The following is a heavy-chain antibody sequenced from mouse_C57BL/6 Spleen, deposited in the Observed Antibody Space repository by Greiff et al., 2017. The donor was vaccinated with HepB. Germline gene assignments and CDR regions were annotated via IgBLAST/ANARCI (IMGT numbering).Heavy chain of an antibody. Sequence: VHVKQSGPELVKPGASVKISCKASGYSFTDYNMNWVKQSNGKSLEWIGVINPNYGTTSYNQKFKGKATLTVDQSSSTAYMQLNSLTSEDSAVYYGARSDYGSSFYYAMDYWGQGTSVTVSS. J-gene: IGHJ4*01. CDR3: ARSDYGSSFYYAMDY. CDR2: INPNYGTT. D-gene: IGHD1-1*01. CDR1: GYSFTDYN. V-gene: IGHV1-39*01.